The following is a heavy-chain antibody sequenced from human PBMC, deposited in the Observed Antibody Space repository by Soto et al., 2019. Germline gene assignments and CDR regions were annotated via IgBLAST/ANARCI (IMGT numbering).Heavy chain of an antibody. Sequence: ASVQVSCKATGYPFGTYAITWVRQAPGQGLEWVGWISTNSGNTYYAQNFQGRVTLTTDTSTTTAYMEFRSLTSDDTAIYYCARTYNWNSEGFDHWGQGTLVNVSS. J-gene: IGHJ4*02. V-gene: IGHV1-18*04. CDR3: ARTYNWNSEGFDH. CDR2: ISTNSGNT. CDR1: GYPFGTYA. D-gene: IGHD1-7*01.